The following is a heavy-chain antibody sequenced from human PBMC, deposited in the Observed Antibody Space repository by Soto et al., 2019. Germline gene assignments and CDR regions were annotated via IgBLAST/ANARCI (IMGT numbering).Heavy chain of an antibody. CDR3: ARDHETDYVQILSGYFDL. D-gene: IGHD4-17*01. J-gene: IGHJ2*01. V-gene: IGHV3-30-3*01. CDR1: GFTFSSYA. Sequence: QVQLVESGGGVVQPGRSLRLSCAASGFTFSSYAMHWVRQAPGKGLEWVAVISYDGSNKYYADSVKGRFTISRDNSKNTLYMQMNSLRAEDTAVYYCARDHETDYVQILSGYFDLWGRGTLVTVSS. CDR2: ISYDGSNK.